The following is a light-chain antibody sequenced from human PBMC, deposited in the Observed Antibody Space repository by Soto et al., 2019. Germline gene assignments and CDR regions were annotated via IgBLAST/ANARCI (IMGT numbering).Light chain of an antibody. CDR3: QQYHDWPPLT. CDR2: YAS. CDR1: QSVSNN. J-gene: IGKJ4*01. Sequence: EIVMTQSPATLSVSPGERATLSCRASQSVSNNLAWYQHKPGQAPRLLIYYASTRATGVPARFSGSGSGTDFTLAISSLQLEDFAVYYCQQYHDWPPLTFGGGTKVEIK. V-gene: IGKV3-15*01.